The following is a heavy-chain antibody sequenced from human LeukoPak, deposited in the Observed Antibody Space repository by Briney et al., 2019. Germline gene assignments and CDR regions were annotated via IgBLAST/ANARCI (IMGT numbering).Heavy chain of an antibody. D-gene: IGHD5-12*01. CDR3: ARGELVATMFDY. CDR1: GFTFSSYW. CDR2: IKQDGSGK. J-gene: IGHJ4*02. V-gene: IGHV3-7*04. Sequence: GGSLRLSCAASGFTFSSYWMSWVRQAPGKRLGWVANIKQDGSGKYYVDSVKGRFTISRDNAKNSLYLQMNSLRAEDTAVYYCARGELVATMFDYWGQGTLVTVSS.